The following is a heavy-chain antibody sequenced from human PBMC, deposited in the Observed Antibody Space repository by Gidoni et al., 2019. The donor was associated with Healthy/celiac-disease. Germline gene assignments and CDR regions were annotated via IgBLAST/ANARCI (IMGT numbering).Heavy chain of an antibody. J-gene: IGHJ3*02. CDR2: ISSSGSTR. V-gene: IGHV3-11*01. Sequence: QVQLVESGGGLVKPGVSLRLSCPASGFTFSDYYMCWIRQAPGKGLEWVAYISSSGSTRYYADSVKGRFTISRDNDKNSLYLQMNSLRAEDTAVYYCARDKGYAGAFDIWGQGTMVTVSS. D-gene: IGHD5-12*01. CDR1: GFTFSDYY. CDR3: ARDKGYAGAFDI.